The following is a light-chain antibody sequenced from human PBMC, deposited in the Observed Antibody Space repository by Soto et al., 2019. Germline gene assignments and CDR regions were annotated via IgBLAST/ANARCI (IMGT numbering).Light chain of an antibody. J-gene: IGKJ1*01. CDR1: QSVLYRSNSKNY. V-gene: IGKV4-1*01. Sequence: DIVMTQSPDSLAVSLGERATVNCKSSQSVLYRSNSKNYLAWYQQKPGQPPKLLIYWAATRESGVPNRFSGSGSGTDFTLTISSLQAEDVAVYYCQHYYSSPPTFGQGTKVEIK. CDR2: WAA. CDR3: QHYYSSPPT.